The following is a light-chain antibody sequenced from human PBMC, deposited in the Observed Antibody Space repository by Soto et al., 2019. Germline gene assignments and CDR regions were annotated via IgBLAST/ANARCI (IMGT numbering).Light chain of an antibody. Sequence: QSALTQPASVSGSPGQSITISCTGTSSDVGTYDYVSWYQQHPGKAPKLIIYDVNNRPSGVSNRFSGSKSGNTASLTVSGLQAEDEADYYCCSYTSSGTLVFGTGTQLTVL. J-gene: IGLJ1*01. CDR2: DVN. CDR3: CSYTSSGTLV. V-gene: IGLV2-14*01. CDR1: SSDVGTYDY.